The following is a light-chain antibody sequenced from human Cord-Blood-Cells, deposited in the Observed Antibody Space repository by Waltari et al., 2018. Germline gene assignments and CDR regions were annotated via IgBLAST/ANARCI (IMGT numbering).Light chain of an antibody. CDR3: QQSYSTLT. J-gene: IGKJ4*01. Sequence: DIQMTQSTSSLSASVGDRVTITCRESQSISSYLNWYQQKPGKAPKLLIYAASSLQSGVPSRFSGSGSGTDFTLTISSLQPEDFATYYCQQSYSTLTFGGGTKVEIK. V-gene: IGKV1-39*01. CDR1: QSISSY. CDR2: AAS.